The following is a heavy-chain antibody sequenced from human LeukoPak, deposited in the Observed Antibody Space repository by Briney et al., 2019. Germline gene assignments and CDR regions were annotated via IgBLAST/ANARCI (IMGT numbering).Heavy chain of an antibody. V-gene: IGHV3-30*02. Sequence: GGSLRLSCAASGFTFSSYGMHWVRQAPGKGLEWVAFIRYDGSNKYYADSVKGRFTISRDNSKNTLYLQMNSLRAEDTAVYYCAKDKRGIAVAGYFDYWGQGTLVTVSS. CDR3: AKDKRGIAVAGYFDY. J-gene: IGHJ4*02. CDR2: IRYDGSNK. CDR1: GFTFSSYG. D-gene: IGHD6-19*01.